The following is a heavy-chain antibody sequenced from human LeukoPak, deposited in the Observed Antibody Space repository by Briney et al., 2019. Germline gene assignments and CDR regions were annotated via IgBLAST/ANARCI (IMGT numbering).Heavy chain of an antibody. Sequence: PSETPSLTCAVSGYSISSGYYWGWIRQSPGKGLEWIGSMYHTGNTNHNPSLKSRVTLSIDTSKNHFSLKLSSVTAADTAVYYCARETTLPTPTNDYWGQGTLVTVSS. CDR2: MYHTGNT. J-gene: IGHJ4*02. CDR3: ARETTLPTPTNDY. V-gene: IGHV4-38-2*02. D-gene: IGHD4-23*01. CDR1: GYSISSGYY.